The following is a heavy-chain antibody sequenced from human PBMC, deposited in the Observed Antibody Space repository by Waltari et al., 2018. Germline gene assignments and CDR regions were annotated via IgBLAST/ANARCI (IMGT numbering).Heavy chain of an antibody. CDR3: ASRYYGSGSYSPPDAFDI. D-gene: IGHD3-10*01. Sequence: EVKKPGDSLKISCKGSGYSFTSYWIGWVRQMPGKGLEWMGIIYPGDSDTRYSPSFQGQVTISADKSISTAYLQWSSLKASDTAMYYCASRYYGSGSYSPPDAFDIWGQGTMVTVSS. CDR1: GYSFTSYW. J-gene: IGHJ3*02. V-gene: IGHV5-51*03. CDR2: IYPGDSDT.